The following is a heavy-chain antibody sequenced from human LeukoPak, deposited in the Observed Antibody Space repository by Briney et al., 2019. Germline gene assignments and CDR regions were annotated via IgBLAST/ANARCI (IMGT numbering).Heavy chain of an antibody. J-gene: IGHJ4*02. CDR2: IYSGGST. V-gene: IGHV3-53*01. CDR3: ARDGGSGWSSAFLDH. Sequence: GGSLRLSCAASGFTVSSNYMSWVRQAPGKGLEWVSVIYSGGSTYYADSVKGRFTISRDNSKNTLYLQMNSLRAEDTAVYYCARDGGSGWSSAFLDHWGQGTLVTVSS. D-gene: IGHD6-19*01. CDR1: GFTVSSNY.